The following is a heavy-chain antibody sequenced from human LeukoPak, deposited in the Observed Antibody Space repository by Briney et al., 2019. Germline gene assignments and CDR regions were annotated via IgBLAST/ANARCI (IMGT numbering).Heavy chain of an antibody. D-gene: IGHD2-8*02. Sequence: ASVKVSCKASGGTFSSYAISWVRQAPGQGLGWMGRIIPILGIANYAQKFQGRVTITADKSTSTAYMELSSLRSEDTAVYYCASGPYLAARSGGFDYWGQGTLVTVSS. J-gene: IGHJ4*02. CDR3: ASGPYLAARSGGFDY. V-gene: IGHV1-69*04. CDR2: IIPILGIA. CDR1: GGTFSSYA.